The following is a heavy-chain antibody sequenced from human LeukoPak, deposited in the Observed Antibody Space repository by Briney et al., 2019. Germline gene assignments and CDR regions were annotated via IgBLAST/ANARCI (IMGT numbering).Heavy chain of an antibody. CDR3: ASSRLWGTMIVVVFDY. J-gene: IGHJ4*02. Sequence: SVKVSCKASGGTFSSYAISWVRQAPGQGLEWMGGIIPILGTANYAQKFQGRVTITADESTSTAYMELSSLRSEDTAVYYCASSRLWGTMIVVVFDYWGQGTLVTVSS. CDR2: IIPILGTA. D-gene: IGHD3-22*01. CDR1: GGTFSSYA. V-gene: IGHV1-69*01.